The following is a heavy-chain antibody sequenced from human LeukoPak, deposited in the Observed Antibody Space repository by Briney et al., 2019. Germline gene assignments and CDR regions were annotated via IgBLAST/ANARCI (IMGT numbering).Heavy chain of an antibody. Sequence: SGTLSLTCTVSGGSISSSSYYWGWIRQPPGKGLEWIGSIYYSGSTYYNPSLKSRVTISVDASKNQFSLKLSSVTAADTAVYYCARSRIWFGDGAYYGMDVWGQGTTVTVSS. CDR2: IYYSGST. J-gene: IGHJ6*02. V-gene: IGHV4-39*01. CDR3: ARSRIWFGDGAYYGMDV. CDR1: GGSISSSSYY. D-gene: IGHD3-10*01.